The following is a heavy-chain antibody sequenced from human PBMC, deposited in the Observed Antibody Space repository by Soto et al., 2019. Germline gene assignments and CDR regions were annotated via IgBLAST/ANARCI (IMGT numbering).Heavy chain of an antibody. V-gene: IGHV4-39*01. D-gene: IGHD3-16*01. CDR2: IYFTGNT. Sequence: SETLSLTCTVSGGSITSSSHFWGWVRQPPGKGLEWIGTIYFTGNTYYTPSLKSRLTMSIDTSKNEFSLRLNSVTAADTSVYYCAGQTFTIAAASYGRSNWFDPWGPGTLVTVSS. J-gene: IGHJ5*02. CDR3: AGQTFTIAAASYGRSNWFDP. CDR1: GGSITSSSHF.